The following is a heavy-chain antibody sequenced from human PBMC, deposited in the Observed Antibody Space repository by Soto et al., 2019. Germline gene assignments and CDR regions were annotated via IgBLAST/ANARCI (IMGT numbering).Heavy chain of an antibody. V-gene: IGHV3-66*01. CDR1: GFTVSSNY. J-gene: IGHJ4*02. CDR3: AREDPGIAAAGIVDY. Sequence: GESLKISCAASGFTVSSNYMSWVRQAPGKGLEWVSVIYSGGSTYYADSVKGRFTISRDNSKNTLYLQMNSLRAEDTAVYYCAREDPGIAAAGIVDYWGQGTLVTVSS. D-gene: IGHD6-13*01. CDR2: IYSGGST.